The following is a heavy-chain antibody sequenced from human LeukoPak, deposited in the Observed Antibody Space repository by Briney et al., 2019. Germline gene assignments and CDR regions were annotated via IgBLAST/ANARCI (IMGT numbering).Heavy chain of an antibody. CDR1: GYTFTGYY. V-gene: IGHV1-2*02. CDR3: ARGNIPPAGKDV. Sequence: GASVKVSCKASGYTFTGYYMHWVRQAPGQGLEWMGWINPNSGDTNYAQKFQGRVTMTRDTSISTAYMKLSSVTAADTAVYYCARGNIPPAGKDVWGQGTTVTVSS. CDR2: INPNSGDT. J-gene: IGHJ6*02.